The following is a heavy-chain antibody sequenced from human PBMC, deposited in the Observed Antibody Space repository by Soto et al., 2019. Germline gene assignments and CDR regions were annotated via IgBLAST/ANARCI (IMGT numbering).Heavy chain of an antibody. CDR2: IYHSGST. Sequence: SETLSLTCAVSGGSISSSNWWSWVRQPPGKGLEWIGEIYHSGSTNYNPSLKSRVTISVDKSKNQFSLKLSSVTAADTAVYYCARVGSFTIFGVVIRDPRTYYYYGMDVWGQGTTVTVSS. J-gene: IGHJ6*02. D-gene: IGHD3-3*01. CDR1: GGSISSSNW. V-gene: IGHV4-4*02. CDR3: ARVGSFTIFGVVIRDPRTYYYYGMDV.